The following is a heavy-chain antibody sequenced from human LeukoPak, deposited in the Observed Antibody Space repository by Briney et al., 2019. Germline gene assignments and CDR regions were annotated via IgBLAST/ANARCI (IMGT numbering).Heavy chain of an antibody. J-gene: IGHJ4*02. CDR2: VYTSGST. CDR3: ARGGSGSYYLAYGGFDY. D-gene: IGHD3-10*01. V-gene: IGHV4-4*07. Sequence: SETLSLTCTVSGGSISSYYWSWIWQPAGKGLEWIGRVYTSGSTNYNPSLKSRVTMSVDTSKNQFSLKLSSVTAADTAVYYCARGGSGSYYLAYGGFDYWGQGTLVTVSS. CDR1: GGSISSYY.